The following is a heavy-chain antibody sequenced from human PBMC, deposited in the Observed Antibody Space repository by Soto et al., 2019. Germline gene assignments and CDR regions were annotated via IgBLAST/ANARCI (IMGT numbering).Heavy chain of an antibody. CDR3: VRTSHYGSGTWNFDF. CDR1: GFTLSDNY. CDR2: TRNKANRYTT. J-gene: IGHJ4*02. V-gene: IGHV3-72*01. Sequence: EVQLVESGGGLVQPGGSLRLSCAGSGFTLSDNYMDWVRQAPGKGLEWVGRTRNKANRYTTEYAASVKGRFTVSRDESMNSLHLQMNSLKTEDTVVYYCVRTSHYGSGTWNFDFWGQGTVVTVSS. D-gene: IGHD3-10*01.